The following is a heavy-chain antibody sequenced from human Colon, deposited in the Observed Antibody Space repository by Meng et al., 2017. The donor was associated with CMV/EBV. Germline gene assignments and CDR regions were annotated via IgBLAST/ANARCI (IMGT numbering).Heavy chain of an antibody. V-gene: IGHV4-34*01. CDR2: INHSGST. D-gene: IGHD3-9*01. Sequence: LTCAVYGGSCSEYYWSWIRQPPGKGLEWIGEINHSGSTNYNPSLKSRVTISVDTSKNQFSLQLNSVTAADTAVYYCATFTLRYFDWPWGQGTLVTVSS. CDR1: GGSCSEYY. J-gene: IGHJ5*02. CDR3: ATFTLRYFDWP.